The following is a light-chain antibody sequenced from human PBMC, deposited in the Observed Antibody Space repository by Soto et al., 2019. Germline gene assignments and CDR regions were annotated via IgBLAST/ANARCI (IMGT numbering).Light chain of an antibody. J-gene: IGKJ1*01. CDR2: DAA. CDR3: QQSYSSPPT. Sequence: EIVLTQSPGTLSLSPGERATLSCRASQGVSSSYLAWYQQKPGQAPRLLIHDAAYRASGTPARISGSGSGTDFTLSISSLEPEDFATYYCQQSYSSPPTFGQGTKVDIK. V-gene: IGKV3D-20*02. CDR1: QGVSSSY.